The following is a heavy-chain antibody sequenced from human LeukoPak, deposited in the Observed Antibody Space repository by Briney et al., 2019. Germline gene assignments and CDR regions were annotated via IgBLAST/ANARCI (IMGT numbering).Heavy chain of an antibody. CDR2: IYPGDSDA. Sequence: RGESLKISCKGSGYSFTGYWIGWVRQMPGKGLEWMGIIYPGDSDATYSPSFQGQVTISADKSISTAYLQWSSLKASNTAIYYCARIPCSSATCHKRFDYWGQGTLVTVSS. D-gene: IGHD2-2*01. V-gene: IGHV5-51*01. CDR3: ARIPCSSATCHKRFDY. CDR1: GYSFTGYW. J-gene: IGHJ4*02.